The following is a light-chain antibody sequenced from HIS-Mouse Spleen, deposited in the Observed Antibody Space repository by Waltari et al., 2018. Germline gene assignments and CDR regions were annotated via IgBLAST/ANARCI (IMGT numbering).Light chain of an antibody. Sequence: SYELTQPPSVSVSPGQTARITCSGDALPKKYAYWYQQKSGQAPELVIYEDSKRPSGIPERFACSSAGTMATLTISGAQVEDEADYYCYSTDSSGNHRVFGGGTKLTVL. CDR1: ALPKKY. J-gene: IGLJ2*01. CDR3: YSTDSSGNHRV. V-gene: IGLV3-10*01. CDR2: EDS.